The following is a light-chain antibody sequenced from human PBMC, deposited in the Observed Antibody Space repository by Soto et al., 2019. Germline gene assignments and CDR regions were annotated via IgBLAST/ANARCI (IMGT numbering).Light chain of an antibody. J-gene: IGLJ2*01. Sequence: QSVLTQPPSVSAAPGQKVTISCSESSSNIGNNYVSWYQQLPGTAPKLLIYDNNKRPSGIPDRFSGSKSGTSATLGITGLQTGDEADYYCGTWDSSLSAGEVFGGGTKLTVL. V-gene: IGLV1-51*01. CDR1: SSNIGNNY. CDR2: DNN. CDR3: GTWDSSLSAGEV.